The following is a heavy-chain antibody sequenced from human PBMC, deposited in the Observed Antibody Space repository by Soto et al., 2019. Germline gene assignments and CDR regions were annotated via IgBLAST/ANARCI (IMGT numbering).Heavy chain of an antibody. J-gene: IGHJ4*02. CDR2: INPSGGST. Sequence: QVQLVQSGAEVKKPGASVKVSCKASGYTFTSYYMHWVRQAPGQGLEWMGIINPSGGSTSYAQKFQGRVTMTRYTSTSTVYMELSSLRSEDTAVYYCAREPPDGLGIDYWGQGTLVTVSS. V-gene: IGHV1-46*03. CDR1: GYTFTSYY. CDR3: AREPPDGLGIDY. D-gene: IGHD3-10*01.